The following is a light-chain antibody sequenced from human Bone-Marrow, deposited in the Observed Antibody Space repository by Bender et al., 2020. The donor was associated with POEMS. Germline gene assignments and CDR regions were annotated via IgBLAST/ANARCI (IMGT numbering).Light chain of an antibody. Sequence: QSVLTQPPSLSAAPGQKVTISCSGSSSNIGNHGVNWYQQLPGEAPKLLIYYDDLLTPGVSDRFSASKSGTSASLAISELQSEDEAIYYCSAGDDSLSGWVFGGGTKLTVL. CDR3: SAGDDSLSGWV. V-gene: IGLV1-36*01. CDR2: YDD. J-gene: IGLJ3*02. CDR1: SSNIGNHG.